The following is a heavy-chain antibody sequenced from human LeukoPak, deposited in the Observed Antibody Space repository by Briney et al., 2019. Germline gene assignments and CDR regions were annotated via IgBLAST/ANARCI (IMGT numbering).Heavy chain of an antibody. V-gene: IGHV3-21*01. CDR1: GFTFSSYS. CDR2: IRSSSYI. CDR3: ARRYYYDSSGYTDWYFDL. J-gene: IGHJ2*01. D-gene: IGHD3-22*01. Sequence: GGSLRLSCAASGFTFSSYSMNWVRQAPGKGLEWVSSIRSSSYIYYAESVKGRFTISRDNAKNSLYLQMNSLRAEDTAVYYCARRYYYDSSGYTDWYFDLWGRGTLVTVSS.